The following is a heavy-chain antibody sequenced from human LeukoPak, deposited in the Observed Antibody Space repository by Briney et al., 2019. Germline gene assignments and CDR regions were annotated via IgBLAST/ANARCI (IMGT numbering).Heavy chain of an antibody. J-gene: IGHJ3*02. CDR1: GGSISSHY. CDR2: IYYSGRT. CDR3: ARLLDNDSSGDPDTFDM. Sequence: SETLSLTCTVSGGSISSHYWSWIRQSPGKGLEWIGFIYYSGRTRYNPSLQSRVTISADTSKNHLSLKLPSVTAADTAVYYCARLLDNDSSGDPDTFDMWGQGIMVTVSS. D-gene: IGHD3-22*01. V-gene: IGHV4-59*11.